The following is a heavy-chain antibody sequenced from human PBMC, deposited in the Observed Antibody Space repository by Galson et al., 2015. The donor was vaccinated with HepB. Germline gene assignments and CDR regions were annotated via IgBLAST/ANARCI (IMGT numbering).Heavy chain of an antibody. CDR3: TRDRPIDY. CDR2: IRNKVDGETT. Sequence: LRLSCATSGFTFGDFAMAWFRQAPGRGLEWVGFIRNKVDGETTKYAASVKGRFTISRDDSKSIAYLQMNSLKTEDTALYYCTRDRPIDYWGQGTLVTVSS. CDR1: GFTFGDFA. J-gene: IGHJ4*02. V-gene: IGHV3-49*03.